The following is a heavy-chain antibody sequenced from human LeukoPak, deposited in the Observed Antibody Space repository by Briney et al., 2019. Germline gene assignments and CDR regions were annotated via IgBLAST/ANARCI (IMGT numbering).Heavy chain of an antibody. J-gene: IGHJ4*02. Sequence: GGSLRLSCAASGFTFSSYEMNWVRQAPGKGLEWVSYIRSSGSTIYYADSVKGRFTISRDNAKNSLYLQMNSLRAEDTAVYYCARSTGYSSGWYYYWGQGTLVTVSS. CDR1: GFTFSSYE. D-gene: IGHD6-19*01. CDR2: IRSSGSTI. CDR3: ARSTGYSSGWYYY. V-gene: IGHV3-48*03.